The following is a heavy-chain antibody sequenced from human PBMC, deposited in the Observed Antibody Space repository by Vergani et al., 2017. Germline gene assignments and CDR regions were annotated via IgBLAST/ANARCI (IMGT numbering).Heavy chain of an antibody. Sequence: QVQLVQSGAEVKKPGSSVKVSCKASGGTFSSYAISWVRQAPGQGLEWMGGIIPIFGTANYARKFQGRVTITADESTSTAYMELSSLRSEDTAVYYCARAGVNYYDSSGYFHFDYWGQGTLVTVSS. V-gene: IGHV1-69*01. J-gene: IGHJ4*02. CDR2: IIPIFGTA. CDR3: ARAGVNYYDSSGYFHFDY. CDR1: GGTFSSYA. D-gene: IGHD3-22*01.